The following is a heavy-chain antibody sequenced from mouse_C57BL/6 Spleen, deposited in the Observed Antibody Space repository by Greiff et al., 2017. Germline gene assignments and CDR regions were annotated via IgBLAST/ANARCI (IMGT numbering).Heavy chain of an antibody. J-gene: IGHJ4*01. Sequence: VQLQQPGAELAKPGASVKMSCKASGYTFTSYWITWVKQRPGQGLEWIGDIYPGSGSTNYNEKFKSKATLTVDTSSSTAYMQLSSLTSEDSAVYYCAREAAQAKGAMDYWGQGTSVTVSS. V-gene: IGHV1-55*01. D-gene: IGHD3-2*02. CDR2: IYPGSGST. CDR1: GYTFTSYW. CDR3: AREAAQAKGAMDY.